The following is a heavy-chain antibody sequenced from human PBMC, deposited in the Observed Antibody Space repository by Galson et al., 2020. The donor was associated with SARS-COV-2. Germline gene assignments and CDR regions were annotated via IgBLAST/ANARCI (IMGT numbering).Heavy chain of an antibody. CDR2: ITDTGGRT. V-gene: IGHV3-23*01. CDR1: GFSFSTYA. D-gene: IGHD2-2*01. J-gene: IGHJ4*02. Sequence: GGSLRLSCAASGFSFSTYAMNWFRQAPGEGLEWVSAITDTGGRTFYADSVKGRFTISRDNSKNTLFLQMNSLRAEDTALYYCAKRMDTCRTTNCYAYFDYWGQGSLVTVSS. CDR3: AKRMDTCRTTNCYAYFDY.